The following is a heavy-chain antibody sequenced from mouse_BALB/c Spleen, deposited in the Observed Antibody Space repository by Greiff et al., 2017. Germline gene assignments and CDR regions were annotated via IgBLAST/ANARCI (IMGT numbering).Heavy chain of an antibody. CDR3: ARDLYSAALDY. Sequence: EVKLQESGPSLVKPSQTLYLSCSVSGYSFTSGYMNWVRQCPGNKLEYMGYISYSGSTSYNPSHKSRISTTRDTSKNQYYRQLNSVTTEDTATYYCARDLYSAALDYWGQGTSVTVSS. CDR1: GYSFTSGY. CDR2: ISYSGST. V-gene: IGHV3-8*02. J-gene: IGHJ4*01.